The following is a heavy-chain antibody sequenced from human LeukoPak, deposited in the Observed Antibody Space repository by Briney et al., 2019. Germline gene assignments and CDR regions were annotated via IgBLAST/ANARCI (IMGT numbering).Heavy chain of an antibody. CDR1: GFSLTTNGMR. Sequence: SRPTLVNPTQTLTLTCTFSGFSLTTNGMRVSWIRQTPGKALEWLARIDWDDNKFYSTSLKTRLTISKDTSRNQVVLTMTNMDPVDTATYYCARTPRGTCYDYWGQGTLVTVSS. J-gene: IGHJ4*02. CDR2: IDWDDNK. V-gene: IGHV2-70*04. D-gene: IGHD2-15*01. CDR3: ARTPRGTCYDY.